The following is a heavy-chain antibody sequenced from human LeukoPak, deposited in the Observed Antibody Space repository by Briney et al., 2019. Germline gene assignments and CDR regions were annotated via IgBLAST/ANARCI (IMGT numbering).Heavy chain of an antibody. CDR1: GFTFHTYA. CDR2: ISGSGQST. Sequence: GGSLRLSCVASGFTFHTYAMVWVRQAPGKGLEWVSTISGSGQSTYYADSVKDRFSISRDNSKNTLYLQMNSLRAEDTAVYYCAGLPLGAFDIWGQGTMVTVSS. CDR3: AGLPLGAFDI. J-gene: IGHJ3*02. V-gene: IGHV3-23*01. D-gene: IGHD2-15*01.